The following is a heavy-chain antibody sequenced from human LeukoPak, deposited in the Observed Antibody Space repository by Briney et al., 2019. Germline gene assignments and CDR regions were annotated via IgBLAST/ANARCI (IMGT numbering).Heavy chain of an antibody. V-gene: IGHV1-18*01. CDR1: GYTFTIYG. J-gene: IGHJ6*02. Sequence: ASVKVSCKASGYTFTIYGISWVRQAPGQGLEWMGWIIAYSGNTNSAPKLQGRVTMTTDTSKSTAYMELRSLRSDDTAVYYCAREGTLGGRPADYEYYYYYGMDVWGQGTTVTVSS. CDR2: IIAYSGNT. CDR3: AREGTLGGRPADYEYYYYYGMDV. D-gene: IGHD4/OR15-4a*01.